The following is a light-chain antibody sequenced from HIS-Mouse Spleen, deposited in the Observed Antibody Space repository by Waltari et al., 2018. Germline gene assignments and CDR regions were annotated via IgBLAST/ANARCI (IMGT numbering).Light chain of an antibody. Sequence: QSALTQPASVSGSPGQSITISCTGTSSDFGSYNLVSCYQQHPGKAPNLMFYEGSKRAQGVSNRFTGSKSGKKACLTISGLQAEDEADYYCCSYAGSSTVVFGGGTKLTVL. V-gene: IGLV2-23*01. CDR1: SSDFGSYNL. CDR2: EGS. CDR3: CSYAGSSTVV. J-gene: IGLJ2*01.